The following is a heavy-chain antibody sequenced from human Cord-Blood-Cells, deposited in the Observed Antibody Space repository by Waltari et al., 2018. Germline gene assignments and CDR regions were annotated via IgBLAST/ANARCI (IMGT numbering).Heavy chain of an antibody. CDR2: IYTSGST. Sequence: QVQLQESGPGLVKPSETLSLTCTASGGSISSYYWRWIPQPAGKGLAWIGRIYTSGSTNYNPSLKSRVTMSVDTSKNQFSLKLSSVTAADTAVYYCARSPRGAYGDYFDYWGQGTLVTVSS. CDR1: GGSISSYY. V-gene: IGHV4-4*07. J-gene: IGHJ4*02. D-gene: IGHD4-17*01. CDR3: ARSPRGAYGDYFDY.